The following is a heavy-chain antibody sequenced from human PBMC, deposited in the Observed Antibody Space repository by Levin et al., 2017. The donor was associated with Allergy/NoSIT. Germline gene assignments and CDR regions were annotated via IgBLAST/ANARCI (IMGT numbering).Heavy chain of an antibody. J-gene: IGHJ4*02. Sequence: GESLKISCAASGFTFSSYGMHWVRQAPGKGLEWVAVIWYDGSNKYYADSVKGRFTISRDNSKNTLYLQMNSLRAEDTAVYYCAREGAYGSGSYSYYFDYWGQGTLVTVSS. CDR2: IWYDGSNK. D-gene: IGHD3-10*01. CDR3: AREGAYGSGSYSYYFDY. V-gene: IGHV3-33*01. CDR1: GFTFSSYG.